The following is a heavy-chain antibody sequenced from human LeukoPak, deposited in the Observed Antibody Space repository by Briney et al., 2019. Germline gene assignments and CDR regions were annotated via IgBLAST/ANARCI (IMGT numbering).Heavy chain of an antibody. CDR2: IYYSGST. V-gene: IGHV4-39*07. D-gene: IGHD3-10*01. J-gene: IGHJ5*02. Sequence: SETLSLTCTVSGGSISSSSYYWGWIRQPPGKGLEWIGSIYYSGSTYYNPSLKSRVTISVDTSKNQFSLKLSSVTAADTAVYYCARVRFGELGAGWFDPWGQGTLVTVSS. CDR3: ARVRFGELGAGWFDP. CDR1: GGSISSSSYY.